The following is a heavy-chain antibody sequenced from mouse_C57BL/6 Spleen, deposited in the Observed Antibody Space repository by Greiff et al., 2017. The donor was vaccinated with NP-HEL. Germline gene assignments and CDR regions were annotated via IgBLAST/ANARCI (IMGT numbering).Heavy chain of an antibody. V-gene: IGHV1-18*01. D-gene: IGHD2-4*01. J-gene: IGHJ2*01. CDR1: GYTFTDYN. CDR3: ARFYYDYDRAYFDY. Sequence: EVQLQQSGPELVKPGASVKIPCKASGYTFTDYNMDWVKQSHGKSLEWIGDINPNNGGTIYTQKFKGKATLTVDKSSSTAYMELRSLTSEDTAVYYCARFYYDYDRAYFDYWGQGTTLTVSS. CDR2: INPNNGGT.